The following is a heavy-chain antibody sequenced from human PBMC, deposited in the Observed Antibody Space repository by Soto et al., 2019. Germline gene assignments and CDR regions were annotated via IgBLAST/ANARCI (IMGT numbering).Heavy chain of an antibody. CDR2: IDPRSGGT. CDR1: GYPFTTYY. J-gene: IGHJ4*02. Sequence: HVQMVQSGTEVKKPGASVRVSCMVSGYPFTTYYIHWVRQAPGHALEWMGWIDPRSGGTVYEQKFQGRVTMTRDTSNSTVYFDLSGLTSDDTALYYCAPDDYGIFPYWGQGCLVTVSS. CDR3: APDDYGIFPY. D-gene: IGHD3-10*01. V-gene: IGHV1-2*02.